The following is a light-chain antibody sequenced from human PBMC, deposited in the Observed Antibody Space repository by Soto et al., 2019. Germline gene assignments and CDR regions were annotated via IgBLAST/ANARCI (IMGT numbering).Light chain of an antibody. CDR3: SSYAGSSTVV. CDR2: EVT. Sequence: QSVLTQPASVSGSLGQSITISCTGTSSDIGGYNYVSWYQQHPDKAPKLMLYEVTTRPSGVSNRFSGSKSGNTASLTISGLQAEDEADYYCSSYAGSSTVVFGGGTKLTVL. J-gene: IGLJ2*01. V-gene: IGLV2-14*01. CDR1: SSDIGGYNY.